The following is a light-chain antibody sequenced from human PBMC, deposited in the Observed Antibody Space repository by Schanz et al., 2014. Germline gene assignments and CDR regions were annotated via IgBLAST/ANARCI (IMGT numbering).Light chain of an antibody. Sequence: ENVLTQSPGTLSLSPGDRATLSCRASRAFSSSYLAWYQQKPGQAPRLLIHAASTRATGIADRFSGSASGTDFTLTISSLEPEDFAVYYCQHRSKWPTFGQGTKVEIK. CDR3: QHRSKWPT. CDR2: AAS. V-gene: IGKV3D-20*02. J-gene: IGKJ1*01. CDR1: RAFSSSY.